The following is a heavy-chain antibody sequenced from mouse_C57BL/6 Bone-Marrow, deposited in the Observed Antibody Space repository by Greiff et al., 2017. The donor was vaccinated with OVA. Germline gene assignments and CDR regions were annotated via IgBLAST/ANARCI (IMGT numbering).Heavy chain of an antibody. Sequence: EVQLQQSGPELVKPGASVKISCKASGYTFTDYYMNWVKQSHGKSLEWIGDINPNNGGTSYNQKFKGKATLTVDKSSSTAYMELRSLTSEDSAVYYCARTYYDYDGGGYFDYWGQGTTLTVSS. J-gene: IGHJ2*01. CDR1: GYTFTDYY. D-gene: IGHD2-4*01. CDR3: ARTYYDYDGGGYFDY. V-gene: IGHV1-26*01. CDR2: INPNNGGT.